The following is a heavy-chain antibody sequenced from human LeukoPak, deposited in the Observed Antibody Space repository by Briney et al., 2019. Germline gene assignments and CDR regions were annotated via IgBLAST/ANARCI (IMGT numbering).Heavy chain of an antibody. CDR1: GFTFSSYS. Sequence: PGGSLRLSCAASGFTFSSYSMNWVRQAPGKGLEWVSSISSSSSYIYYADSVKGRFTISRDNSKNTLYLQMNSLRAEDTAVYYCARDNHCSGGSCYWALDYWGQGTLVTVSS. J-gene: IGHJ4*02. CDR2: ISSSSSYI. CDR3: ARDNHCSGGSCYWALDY. D-gene: IGHD2-15*01. V-gene: IGHV3-21*01.